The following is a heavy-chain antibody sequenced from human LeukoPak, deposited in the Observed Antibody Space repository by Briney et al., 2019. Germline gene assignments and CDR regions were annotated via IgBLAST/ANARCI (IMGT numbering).Heavy chain of an antibody. D-gene: IGHD6-6*01. CDR1: GFSFSDSY. CDR2: ISSSGSTI. V-gene: IGHV3-11*04. J-gene: IGHJ4*02. Sequence: GGSLRLSCAASGFSFSDSYMSWIRQAPGKGLECISYISSSGSTIYYADSVKGRFTVSRDNAKNTLYLQVNNLRAEDTAVYYCARGPNSNWSGLDFWGQGTLLTVSS. CDR3: ARGPNSNWSGLDF.